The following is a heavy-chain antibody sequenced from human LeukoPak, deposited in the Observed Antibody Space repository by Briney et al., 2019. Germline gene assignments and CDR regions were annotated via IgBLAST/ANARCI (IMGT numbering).Heavy chain of an antibody. J-gene: IGHJ4*02. CDR3: ARAEGRLAPFDY. CDR1: GFTFSSYS. CDR2: ISSSSSYI. D-gene: IGHD3-10*01. Sequence: GGSLRLSCAASGFTFSSYSMNWVRQAPGEGVGWVSSISSSSSYIYYADSVKGRFTISRDNAKNSLYLQMNSLRAEDTAVYYCARAEGRLAPFDYWGQGTLVTVSS. V-gene: IGHV3-21*01.